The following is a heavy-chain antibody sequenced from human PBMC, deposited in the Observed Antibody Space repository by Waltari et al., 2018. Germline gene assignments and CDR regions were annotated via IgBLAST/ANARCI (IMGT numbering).Heavy chain of an antibody. CDR3: TTDSDSGYSSGWDPPDY. Sequence: EVQLVESGGGLIQPGGSLRLSCAASGFTVSTNYMSWVSQAPGKGLEWVGRIKSKTDGGTTDYAAPVKGRFTISRDDSKNTLYLQMNSLKTEDTAVYYCTTDSDSGYSSGWDPPDYWGQGTLVTVSS. CDR1: GFTVSTNY. D-gene: IGHD6-19*01. CDR2: IKSKTDGGTT. J-gene: IGHJ4*02. V-gene: IGHV3-15*01.